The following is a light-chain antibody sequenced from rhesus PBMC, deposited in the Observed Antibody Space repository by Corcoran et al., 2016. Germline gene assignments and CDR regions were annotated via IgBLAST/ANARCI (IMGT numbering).Light chain of an antibody. V-gene: IGKV1-28*01. J-gene: IGKJ2*01. CDR2: ADS. CDR1: QGISSY. Sequence: DIQMTQSPSSLSASVGDTVTITCRASQGISSYLNWFQQKPGKAPKLLIYADSSLESGVTSRFRGSGTGTEFTLTISSLQPEDCAAYYCLQHNSYPYRFGQGTKVEIK. CDR3: LQHNSYPYR.